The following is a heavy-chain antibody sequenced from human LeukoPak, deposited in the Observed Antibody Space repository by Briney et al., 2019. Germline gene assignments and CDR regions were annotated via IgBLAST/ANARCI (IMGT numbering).Heavy chain of an antibody. V-gene: IGHV3-23*01. CDR1: GFTFSSYA. D-gene: IGHD5-12*01. Sequence: GGSLRLSCAASGFTFSSYAMSWVRQAPGKGLEWVSAISGSGGSTYYADSVKGRFTISRDNSKNTLYLQMNSLRAEDTAVYYCAKKKSYSGYAPPFGYWGQGTLVTVSS. J-gene: IGHJ4*02. CDR3: AKKKSYSGYAPPFGY. CDR2: ISGSGGST.